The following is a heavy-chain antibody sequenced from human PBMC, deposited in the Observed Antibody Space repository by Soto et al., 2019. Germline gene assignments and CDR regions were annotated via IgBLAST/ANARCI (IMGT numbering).Heavy chain of an antibody. CDR2: IYTSGST. D-gene: IGHD3-10*01. CDR3: GSFSAGLWFGEPRRRCFDP. Sequence: SETLYLTCTVSGGPISSYYWSWIRQTAGKGPEWIGRIYTSGSTNYNPSLKSRVTMSGNTSKNQFSLKLSSVTAADAAVDYCGSFSAGLWFGEPRRRCFDPSGRVTLATV. V-gene: IGHV4-4*07. CDR1: GGPISSYY. J-gene: IGHJ5*02.